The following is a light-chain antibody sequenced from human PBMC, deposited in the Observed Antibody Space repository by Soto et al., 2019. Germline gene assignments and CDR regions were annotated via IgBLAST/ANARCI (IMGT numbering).Light chain of an antibody. J-gene: IGKJ2*01. Sequence: DIQMTQSPSTLSASVGDRVTIPCRASQSISSWLAWYQQKPGKAPKLLMYKASTLESGVPSRFSGSGSGTEFTLTIRSLQPDDFATYYCQRYNSFPYTFGQGTRLEMK. CDR1: QSISSW. CDR3: QRYNSFPYT. V-gene: IGKV1-5*03. CDR2: KAS.